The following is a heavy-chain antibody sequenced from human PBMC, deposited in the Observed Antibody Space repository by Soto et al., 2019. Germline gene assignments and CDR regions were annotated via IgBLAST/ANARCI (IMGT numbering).Heavy chain of an antibody. Sequence: GGSLRLSCAASGFTFSSYGMHWVRQAPGKGLEWVAVISYDGSNKYYADSVKGRFTISRDNSKNTLYLQMNSLRAEDTGVYYCAKANDLIAVADVDYWGQGTLVTVSS. V-gene: IGHV3-30*18. D-gene: IGHD6-19*01. J-gene: IGHJ4*02. CDR1: GFTFSSYG. CDR3: AKANDLIAVADVDY. CDR2: ISYDGSNK.